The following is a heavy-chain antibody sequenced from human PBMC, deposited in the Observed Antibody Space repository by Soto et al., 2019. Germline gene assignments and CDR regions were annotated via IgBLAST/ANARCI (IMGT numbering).Heavy chain of an antibody. CDR1: GGSISTYY. CDR3: ARALSSADGLYFDY. CDR2: IHATEST. J-gene: IGHJ4*02. D-gene: IGHD6-13*01. Sequence: SETLSLTCTVSGGSISTYYWSWIRQPAGKGMEWVGRIHATESTNYNPSLKSRVTMSIDTSNNQFSLKLVSLTAADTAVYYCARALSSADGLYFDYWGKGTLVTVSS. V-gene: IGHV4-4*07.